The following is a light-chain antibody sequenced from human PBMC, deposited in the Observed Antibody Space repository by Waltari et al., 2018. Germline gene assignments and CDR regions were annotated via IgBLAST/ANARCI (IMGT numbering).Light chain of an antibody. J-gene: IGKJ1*01. CDR2: GAS. CDR1: QSVSRA. Sequence: EIVLTQSPGSLSSSPGERVTLSCWASQSVSRALAWYQQNPGQAPRLLIFGASNRATGIPDRFSGSGSGTDFSLTIIRLEPEDFAVYYCQHYVRLPATFGRGTKVEI. V-gene: IGKV3-20*01. CDR3: QHYVRLPAT.